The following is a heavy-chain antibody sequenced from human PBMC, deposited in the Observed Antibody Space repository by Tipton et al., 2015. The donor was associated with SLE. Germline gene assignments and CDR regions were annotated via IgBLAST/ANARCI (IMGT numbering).Heavy chain of an antibody. CDR3: AKDLRGSSSWSDSYYYYGMDV. Sequence: SLRLSCAASGFTFSSYAMSWVRQAPGKGLEWVAVISYDGRSHYYADAVKGRFTISRDNSKNTLYLQMNSLRVEDTAVYFCAKDLRGSSSWSDSYYYYGMDVWGQGTTVTVSS. CDR2: ISYDGRSH. CDR1: GFTFSSYA. V-gene: IGHV3-30*04. J-gene: IGHJ6*02. D-gene: IGHD6-13*01.